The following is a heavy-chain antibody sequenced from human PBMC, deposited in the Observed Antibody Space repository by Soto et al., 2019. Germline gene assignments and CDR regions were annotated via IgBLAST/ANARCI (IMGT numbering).Heavy chain of an antibody. D-gene: IGHD2-15*01. CDR1: GGTFSSYA. V-gene: IGHV1-69*13. CDR3: ARDSWVVAARGTDYYYYGMDV. Sequence: ASVKVSFKASGGTFSSYAIGWLRQAPGQGLEWMGGIIPIFGTANYAQKFQGRVTITADESTSTAYMELSSLRSEDTAVYYCARDSWVVAARGTDYYYYGMDVWGQGTTVTVSS. J-gene: IGHJ6*02. CDR2: IIPIFGTA.